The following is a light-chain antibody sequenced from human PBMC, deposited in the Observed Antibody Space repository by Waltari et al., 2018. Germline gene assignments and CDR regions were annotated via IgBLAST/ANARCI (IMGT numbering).Light chain of an antibody. Sequence: QSALTQPPSVSGSPGQSITISCTGTSSDFGNYNLVSWYQRHPGKPPIRIIYEATKPASDIYHLFYVAKSVETGSLSISGRSAEEAADYFSCSCVETDTCVFGGGTRLTVL. J-gene: IGLJ3*02. CDR2: EAT. V-gene: IGLV2-23*01. CDR3: CSCVETDTCV. CDR1: SSDFGNYNL.